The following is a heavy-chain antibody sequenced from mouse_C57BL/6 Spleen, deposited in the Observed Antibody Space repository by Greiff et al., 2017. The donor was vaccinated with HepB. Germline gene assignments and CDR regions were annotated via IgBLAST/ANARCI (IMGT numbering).Heavy chain of an antibody. J-gene: IGHJ1*03. CDR1: GFTFSDYY. V-gene: IGHV5-16*01. Sequence: EVQRVESEGGLVQPGSSMKLSCTASGFTFSDYYMAWVRQVPEKGLEWVANINYDGSSTYYLDSLKSRFIISRDNAKNILYLQMSSLKSEDTATYYCARGGSSYVWYFDVWGTGTTVTVSS. CDR3: ARGGSSYVWYFDV. D-gene: IGHD1-1*01. CDR2: INYDGSST.